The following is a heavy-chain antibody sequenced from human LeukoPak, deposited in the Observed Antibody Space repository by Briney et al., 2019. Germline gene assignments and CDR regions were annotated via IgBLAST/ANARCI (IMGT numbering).Heavy chain of an antibody. CDR3: ARDKKFVGWNHGNSVGY. J-gene: IGHJ4*02. Sequence: GSSVKVSCKASGGTFSNDAITWVRQAPGQGLEWMGRIVPILGFTNYPQRFEGKVTLTADKSTATAYMELSSLTSEDTAVYYCARDKKFVGWNHGNSVGYWGQGTLVTVSS. CDR2: IVPILGFT. V-gene: IGHV1-69*04. CDR1: GGTFSNDA. D-gene: IGHD4-23*01.